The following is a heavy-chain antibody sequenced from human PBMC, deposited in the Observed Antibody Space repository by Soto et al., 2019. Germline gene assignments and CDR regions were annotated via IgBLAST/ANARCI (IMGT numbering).Heavy chain of an antibody. CDR1: GVTFSSYA. D-gene: IGHD3-22*01. J-gene: IGHJ4*02. V-gene: IGHV1-69*13. CDR2: TIPIFGTA. CDR3: ARVPRWYYDSSGLDY. Sequence: GASVKVSCKASGVTFSSYAISWVRQAPGQGLEWMGGTIPIFGTANYAQKFQGRVTITADESTSTAYMELSSLRSEDTAVYYCARVPRWYYDSSGLDYWGQGTLVTVSS.